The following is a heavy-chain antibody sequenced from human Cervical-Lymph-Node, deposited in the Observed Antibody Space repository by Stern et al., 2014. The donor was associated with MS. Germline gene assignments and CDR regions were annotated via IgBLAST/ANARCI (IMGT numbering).Heavy chain of an antibody. Sequence: VQLVESGGGVVQPGRSLPLSCAASGFSLSNSGMHWVRQAPGKGLEWVAVMSFVGGNKKYGDCVKGRFSISRDMANNTLFLQMNSLRPEDTAVYYCMGVGDAMHVWGQGTTGIVSS. CDR2: MSFVGGNK. CDR3: MGVGDAMHV. V-gene: IGHV3-30*03. J-gene: IGHJ6*02. CDR1: GFSLSNSG.